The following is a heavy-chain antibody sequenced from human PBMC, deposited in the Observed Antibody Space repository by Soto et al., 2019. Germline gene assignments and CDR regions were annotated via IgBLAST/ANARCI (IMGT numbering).Heavy chain of an antibody. J-gene: IGHJ4*02. Sequence: NPRGALRLSCAASGFTCSRYSMNWVRQAPGKGLEWVSSISSTTNYIYYADSMKGRFTVSRDNAKNSVYLDMNSLSAEDTAVYYCARESEDLTSNFDYWGQGTLFTVSS. CDR2: ISSTTNYI. CDR3: ARESEDLTSNFDY. V-gene: IGHV3-21*01. CDR1: GFTCSRYS.